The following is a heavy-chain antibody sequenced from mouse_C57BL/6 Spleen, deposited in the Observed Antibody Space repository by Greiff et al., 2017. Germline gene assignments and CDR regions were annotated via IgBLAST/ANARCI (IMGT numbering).Heavy chain of an antibody. CDR3: ARFITTVVEEGDY. Sequence: EVQLQQSGPELVKPGASVKISCKASGYTFTDYYMNWVKQSHGKSLEWIGDINPNNGGTSYNQKFKGKATLTVDKSSSTAYMELRSLTSEDSAVYYCARFITTVVEEGDYWGQGTTLTVSS. CDR1: GYTFTDYY. CDR2: INPNNGGT. V-gene: IGHV1-26*01. J-gene: IGHJ2*01. D-gene: IGHD1-1*01.